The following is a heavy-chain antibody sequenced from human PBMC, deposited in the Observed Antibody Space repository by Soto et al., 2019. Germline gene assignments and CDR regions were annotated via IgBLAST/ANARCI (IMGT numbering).Heavy chain of an antibody. J-gene: IGHJ6*02. V-gene: IGHV1-18*01. CDR3: VMVDNYVTPTPQDV. CDR1: GYIFVNYG. CDR2: ISPYTGNT. Sequence: QVQLVQSGDEVKKPGASVKVPCKASGYIFVNYGIAWLRQAPGQGLEWMGWISPYTGNTHTATKVQGRLTMTTDTSTSTAYMDLGSLTSDDTAVYYCVMVDNYVTPTPQDVWGQGTTVTVSS. D-gene: IGHD3-16*01.